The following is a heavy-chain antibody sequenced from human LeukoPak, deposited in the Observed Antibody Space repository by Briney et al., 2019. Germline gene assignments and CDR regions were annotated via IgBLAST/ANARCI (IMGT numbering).Heavy chain of an antibody. J-gene: IGHJ4*02. CDR3: ARGATIFGVVIIEAYFDY. Sequence: GASVKVSCKASGYTFTSYGISWVRQAPGQGLEWMGWISAYNGNTNYAQKFQGRVTITTDESTSTAYMELSSLRSEDTAVYYCARGATIFGVVIIEAYFDYWGQGTLVTVSS. D-gene: IGHD3-3*01. CDR2: ISAYNGNT. CDR1: GYTFTSYG. V-gene: IGHV1-18*01.